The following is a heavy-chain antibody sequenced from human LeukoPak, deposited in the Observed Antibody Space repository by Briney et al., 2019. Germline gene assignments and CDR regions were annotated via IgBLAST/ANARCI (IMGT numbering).Heavy chain of an antibody. CDR3: ARKMKTGDRVGTFDI. Sequence: GGSLRFSCAALGFTFSSHNMNWVRQAPMKGLEWVSSIGTDGSYIYYADSVQGRFTISRDNAKNSLYLQMNSLTAEDTAVYYCARKMKTGDRVGTFDIWGQGTMVTVSS. CDR1: GFTFSSHN. CDR2: IGTDGSYI. D-gene: IGHD1-1*01. V-gene: IGHV3-21*01. J-gene: IGHJ3*02.